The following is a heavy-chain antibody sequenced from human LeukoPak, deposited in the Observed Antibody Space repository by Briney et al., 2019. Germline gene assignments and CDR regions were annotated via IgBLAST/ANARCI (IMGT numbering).Heavy chain of an antibody. CDR3: ARDRAEMGGYSYGYYFDY. CDR2: ISSSSSCI. D-gene: IGHD5-18*01. CDR1: GFTFSSYS. V-gene: IGHV3-21*01. J-gene: IGHJ4*02. Sequence: GGSLRLSCAASGFTFSSYSMNWVRQAPGKGLEWVSSISSSSSCIYYADSVKGRFTISRDNAKNSLYLQMNSLRAEDTAVYYCARDRAEMGGYSYGYYFDYWGQGTLVTVSS.